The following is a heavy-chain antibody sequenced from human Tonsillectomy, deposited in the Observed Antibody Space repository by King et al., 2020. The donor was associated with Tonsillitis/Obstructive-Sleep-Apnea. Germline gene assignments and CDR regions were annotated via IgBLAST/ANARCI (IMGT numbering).Heavy chain of an antibody. V-gene: IGHV1-3*04. J-gene: IGHJ4*02. CDR2: IITGNGKT. Sequence: QLVQSGAEVKKPGASVKVSCKASGYTFTSYALQWVRQAPGQRPEWMGWIITGNGKTKYSQNFQDRVTITRDTSASTAYMELSSLTSEDTAVYYCVRSSGLYYFDYWGQGTLVTVSS. CDR3: VRSSGLYYFDY. D-gene: IGHD6-19*01. CDR1: GYTFTSYA.